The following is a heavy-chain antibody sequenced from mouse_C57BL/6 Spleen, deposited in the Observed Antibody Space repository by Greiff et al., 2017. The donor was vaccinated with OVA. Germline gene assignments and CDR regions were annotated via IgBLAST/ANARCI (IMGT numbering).Heavy chain of an antibody. Sequence: EVMLVESGGGLVKPGGSLKLSCAASGFTFSSYAMSWVRQTPEKGLEWVATISDGGSYTYYPDNVKGRFTISRDNAKNNLYLQMSHLKSEDTAMYYCARDKLFFDDWGQGTTLTVSS. CDR1: GFTFSSYA. CDR2: ISDGGSYT. V-gene: IGHV5-4*01. J-gene: IGHJ2*01. CDR3: ARDKLFFDD.